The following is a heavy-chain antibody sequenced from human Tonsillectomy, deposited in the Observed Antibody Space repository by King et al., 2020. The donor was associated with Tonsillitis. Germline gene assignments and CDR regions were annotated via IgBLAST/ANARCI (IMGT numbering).Heavy chain of an antibody. D-gene: IGHD2-15*01. Sequence: LQLQESGPGLVKPPETLSLTCTVSGGSVSSNSYYRGWVRQPPGKGLEWIETMYYSGSTYYNPSLKSRVTISVDTSKNQFSLKLSSVTAADTAVYYCARGYCSGGSCYFDPYYFDYWGQGTLVTVSS. CDR3: ARGYCSGGSCYFDPYYFDY. CDR2: MYYSGST. CDR1: GGSVSSNSYY. J-gene: IGHJ4*02. V-gene: IGHV4-39*01.